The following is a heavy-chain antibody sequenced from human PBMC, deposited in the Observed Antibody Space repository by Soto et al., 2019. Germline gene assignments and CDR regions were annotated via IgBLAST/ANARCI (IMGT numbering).Heavy chain of an antibody. CDR2: INHSGST. V-gene: IGHV4-34*01. Sequence: SETLSLTCAVYGGSFSGYYWTWIRQPPGTGLEWIGEINHSGSTNYNPSLKGRVTISVDTSKNQFSLKLSSVTAADTAVYYCARHAVNSSGFTDYWGQGTLVTVSS. J-gene: IGHJ4*02. CDR1: GGSFSGYY. D-gene: IGHD6-19*01. CDR3: ARHAVNSSGFTDY.